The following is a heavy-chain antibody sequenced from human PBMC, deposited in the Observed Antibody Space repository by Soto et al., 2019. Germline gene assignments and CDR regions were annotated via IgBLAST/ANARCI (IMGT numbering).Heavy chain of an antibody. V-gene: IGHV3-66*01. D-gene: IGHD3-10*01. J-gene: IGHJ6*02. CDR3: ARVLWELGELPPLSYYYYYGMDV. CDR1: GLTVSSNY. Sequence: PGGSLRLSCAASGLTVSSNYMSWVRQAPGKGLEWVSVIYSGGSTYYADSVKGRFTISRDNSKNTLYLQMNSLRVEDTAVYYCARVLWELGELPPLSYYYYYGMDVWGQGTTVPVSS. CDR2: IYSGGST.